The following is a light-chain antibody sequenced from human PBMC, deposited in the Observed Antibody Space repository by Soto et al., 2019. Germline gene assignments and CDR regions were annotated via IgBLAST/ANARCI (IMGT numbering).Light chain of an antibody. Sequence: DIQMTQSPSTLSASVGDRVTITCRASQSISSWLAWYQQKPGKAPKLLICDASSLESGVPSRFSGSGSGTEFTLTFSSLQADDFATYYCQQYNSYSATFGQGTKVEIK. CDR2: DAS. CDR3: QQYNSYSAT. CDR1: QSISSW. J-gene: IGKJ1*01. V-gene: IGKV1-5*01.